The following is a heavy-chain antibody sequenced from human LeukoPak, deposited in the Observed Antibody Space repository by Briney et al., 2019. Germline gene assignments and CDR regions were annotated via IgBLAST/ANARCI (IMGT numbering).Heavy chain of an antibody. CDR2: INLNGGST. J-gene: IGHJ4*02. CDR3: ARVSRPGNYWVVAYYFDY. D-gene: IGHD1-7*01. CDR1: GYTVDDYG. Sequence: GGTLRLSCAASGYTVDDYGMSWVRQPQGKGMEWVSDINLNGGSTGYADSVKGRFTISRDNAKNSLYLQMNSLRAEDTALYYCARVSRPGNYWVVAYYFDYWGQGTLVTVSS. V-gene: IGHV3-20*04.